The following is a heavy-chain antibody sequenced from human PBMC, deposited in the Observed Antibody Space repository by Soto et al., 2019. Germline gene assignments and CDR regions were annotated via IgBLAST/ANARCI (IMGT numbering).Heavy chain of an antibody. CDR2: INSDGSST. V-gene: IGHV3-74*01. D-gene: IGHD5-12*01. CDR1: GFTVSSNY. Sequence: PGGSLRLSCAASGFTVSSNYMSWVRQAPGKGLEWVSRINSDGSSTSYADSVKGRFTISRDNAKNTLYLQMNSLRAEDTAVYYCARDTRGYSGYDNFDYWGQGTLVTVSS. J-gene: IGHJ4*02. CDR3: ARDTRGYSGYDNFDY.